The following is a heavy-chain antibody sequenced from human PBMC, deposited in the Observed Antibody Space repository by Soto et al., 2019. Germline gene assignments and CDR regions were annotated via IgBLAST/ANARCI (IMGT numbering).Heavy chain of an antibody. J-gene: IGHJ5*02. V-gene: IGHV4-39*01. Sequence: SETLSLTCTVSGDSIISSDFYWCWVRQPPGKGLEWIGSIFYLGSSYYNPSLKSRVTMSVDTSKNQFSLRLRSVTAADTALYFCARHSLALRKNNWFDPWGQGIMVTVS. CDR3: ARHSLALRKNNWFDP. CDR2: IFYLGSS. CDR1: GDSIISSDFY. D-gene: IGHD3-3*02.